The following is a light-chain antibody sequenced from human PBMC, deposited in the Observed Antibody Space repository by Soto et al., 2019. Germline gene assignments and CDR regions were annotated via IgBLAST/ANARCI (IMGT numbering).Light chain of an antibody. CDR1: QSLLHSNGCNH. CDR2: LGC. V-gene: IGKV2-28*01. CDR3: MQALHSAQLT. Sequence: DIVMTQSPLSLPVTPGETASISCRSSQSLLHSNGCNHLDWNLQKQCQSSELLLYLGCNRASGVPDRFSGSGSGTDFTLKISRVEPEEVGVYYCMQALHSAQLTFGGGTTVEF. J-gene: IGKJ4*01.